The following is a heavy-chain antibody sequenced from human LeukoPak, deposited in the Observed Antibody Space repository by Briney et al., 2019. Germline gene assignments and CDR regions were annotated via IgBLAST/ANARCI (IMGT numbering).Heavy chain of an antibody. CDR1: GGSISSSNW. CDR2: IYHSGST. V-gene: IGHV4-4*02. J-gene: IGHJ1*01. CDR3: SYGSGSPEYFQH. D-gene: IGHD3-10*01. Sequence: SETLSLTCAVSGGSISSSNWWSWVRQPPGKGLEWIGEIYHSGSTNYNPSLKSRVTISVDKSKNQFSLKLSSVTAADTAVYYCSYGSGSPEYFQHWGQGTLVTVSS.